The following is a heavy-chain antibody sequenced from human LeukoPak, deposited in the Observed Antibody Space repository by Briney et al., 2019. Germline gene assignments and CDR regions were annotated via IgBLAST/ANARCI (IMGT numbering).Heavy chain of an antibody. D-gene: IGHD2/OR15-2a*01. Sequence: GGSLRLSCAASGFIFSSHAMNWVRQAPGKGLEWGSVIGGNGVNTYYVDSVKGRFTISRDNSKNTLYLQMNSLRAEDTAVYYCAKDHFNYYDMDVWGQGTTVTVSS. CDR2: IGGNGVNT. CDR3: AKDHFNYYDMDV. CDR1: GFIFSSHA. V-gene: IGHV3-23*01. J-gene: IGHJ6*02.